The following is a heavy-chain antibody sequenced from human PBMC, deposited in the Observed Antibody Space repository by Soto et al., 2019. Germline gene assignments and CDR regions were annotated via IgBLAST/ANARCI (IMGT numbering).Heavy chain of an antibody. CDR1: GGSVSSGSYY. CDR3: ARDLRSGSYSVRWFDP. J-gene: IGHJ5*02. Sequence: PSETLSLTCTVSGGSVSSGSYYWSWIRQPPGKGLEWIGYIYYSGSTNYNPSLKSRVTISVDTSKNQFSLKLSSVTAADTAVYYCARDLRSGSYSVRWFDPWGQGTLVTVSS. CDR2: IYYSGST. D-gene: IGHD1-26*01. V-gene: IGHV4-61*01.